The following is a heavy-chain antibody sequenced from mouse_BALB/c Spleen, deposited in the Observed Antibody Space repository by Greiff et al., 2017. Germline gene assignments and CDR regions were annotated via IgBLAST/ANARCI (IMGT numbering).Heavy chain of an antibody. J-gene: IGHJ3*01. V-gene: IGHV2-9*02. CDR3: ARAAYGSSYGFAY. Sequence: QVQLKESGPGLVAPSQSLSITCTVSGFSLTSYGVHWVRQPPGKGLEWLGVIWAGGSTNYNSALMSRLSISKDNSKSQVFLKMNSLQTDGTAMYYCARAAYGSSYGFAYWGQGTLVTVSA. D-gene: IGHD1-1*01. CDR1: GFSLTSYG. CDR2: IWAGGST.